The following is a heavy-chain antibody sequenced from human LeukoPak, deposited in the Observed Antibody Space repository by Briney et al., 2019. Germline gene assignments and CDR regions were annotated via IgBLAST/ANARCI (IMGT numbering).Heavy chain of an antibody. CDR3: ARFRNDYVWGSYRLHNWFDP. J-gene: IGHJ5*02. CDR2: INHSGST. V-gene: IGHV4-34*01. D-gene: IGHD3-16*02. CDR1: GGSFSGYY. Sequence: SETLSLTYAVYGGSFSGYYWSWIRQPPGKGLEWIGEINHSGSTNYNPSLKSRVTISVDTSKNQFSLKLSSVTAADTAVYYCARFRNDYVWGSYRLHNWFDPWGQGTLVTVSS.